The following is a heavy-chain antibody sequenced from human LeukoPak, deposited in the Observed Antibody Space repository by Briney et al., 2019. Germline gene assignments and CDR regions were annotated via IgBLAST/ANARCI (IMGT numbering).Heavy chain of an antibody. CDR1: GGSISSRDYH. D-gene: IGHD3-10*01. CDR2: IHDSGST. Sequence: SETLSLTCTVSGGSISSRDYHWNWIRQSPGKGLEWIGFIHDSGSTYYNPSLKSRVTMSRDMSKKQFSLMLSSLTAADTAVYYCARGFGSGSYYYGWFDPWGQGTLVTVSS. V-gene: IGHV4-30-4*01. J-gene: IGHJ5*02. CDR3: ARGFGSGSYYYGWFDP.